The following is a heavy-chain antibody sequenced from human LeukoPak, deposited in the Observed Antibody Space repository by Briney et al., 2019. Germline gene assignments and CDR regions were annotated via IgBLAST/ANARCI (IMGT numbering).Heavy chain of an antibody. D-gene: IGHD2/OR15-2a*01. CDR3: AREGSFWPYFDY. CDR1: GFTFSSYA. Sequence: PGGSLRLSCAASGFTFSSYAMHWVRQAPGKGLEWVAVISYDGSNKYYADSVKGRFTISRDNSKNTLYLQMNSLRAEDTAVYYCAREGSFWPYFDYWGQGTLVTVSS. J-gene: IGHJ4*02. V-gene: IGHV3-30-3*01. CDR2: ISYDGSNK.